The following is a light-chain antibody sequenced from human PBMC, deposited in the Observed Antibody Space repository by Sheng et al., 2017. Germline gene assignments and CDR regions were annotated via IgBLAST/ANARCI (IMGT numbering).Light chain of an antibody. CDR2: AAS. Sequence: AIRMTQSPSSFSASTGDRVTITCRASQGISSYLAWYQQKPGKAPKLLIYAASTLQSGVPSRFSGSGSGTDFTLTISCLQSEDFATYYCQQYNSYSRTFGQGTKVE. CDR1: QGISSY. V-gene: IGKV1-8*01. CDR3: QQYNSYSRT. J-gene: IGKJ1*01.